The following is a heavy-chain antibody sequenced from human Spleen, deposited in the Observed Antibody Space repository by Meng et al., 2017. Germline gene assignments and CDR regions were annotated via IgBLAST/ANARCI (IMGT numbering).Heavy chain of an antibody. CDR3: ARDFGLDSGSFSTL. Sequence: SCAASGFTLSNYAMHWVRQAPGKRLEWVSLISYDGGNKYYADSVRGRFTVSRDNSKHTVYLQMKCLRAEDTALYYCARDFGLDSGSFSTLWGQGPLVTVSS. V-gene: IGHV3-30*03. CDR2: ISYDGGNK. CDR1: GFTLSNYA. J-gene: IGHJ4*02. D-gene: IGHD3-10*01.